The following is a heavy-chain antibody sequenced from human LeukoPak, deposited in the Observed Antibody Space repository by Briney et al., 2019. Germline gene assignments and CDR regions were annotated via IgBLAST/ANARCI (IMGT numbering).Heavy chain of an antibody. CDR3: ARGSLSQGSSDYYYYYMDV. Sequence: ASVKVSCKASGGTFSNYAVSWVRQAPGQGFEWMGGFIPIFGPGNYAQKFRGRVTITADESTSTAYMELSSLRSEDTAVYYCARGSLSQGSSDYYYYYMDVWGKGTTVTVSS. J-gene: IGHJ6*03. V-gene: IGHV1-69*13. CDR2: FIPIFGPG. CDR1: GGTFSNYA. D-gene: IGHD3-16*02.